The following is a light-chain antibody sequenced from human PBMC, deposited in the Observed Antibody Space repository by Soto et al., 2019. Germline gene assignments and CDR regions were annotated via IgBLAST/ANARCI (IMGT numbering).Light chain of an antibody. CDR3: QHYGRYPPT. CDR2: GAS. V-gene: IGKV3-20*01. Sequence: ESVLTQSPGTLSLSPGERATLSCRASQRISSDYLAWYQQKPGQAPRLLIYGASSRATGIPGRFSGSGSGTDFTLSISRLEPEDFAVYYCQHYGRYPPTFGGGTKVEIK. J-gene: IGKJ4*01. CDR1: QRISSDY.